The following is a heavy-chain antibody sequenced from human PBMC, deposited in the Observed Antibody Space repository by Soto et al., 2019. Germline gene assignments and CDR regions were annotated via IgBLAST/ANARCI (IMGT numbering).Heavy chain of an antibody. Sequence: GGSVRLSXAASGFTFSDYYMSWIRQAPGKGLEWVSYISSSSSYTNYANSVKGRFTISRDNAKNSLYLQMNSLRAEDTAVYYCARDGWELELHNRGNYYYGMDVWGQGTTVTVSS. J-gene: IGHJ6*02. CDR3: ARDGWELELHNRGNYYYGMDV. CDR2: ISSSSSYT. V-gene: IGHV3-11*06. D-gene: IGHD1-7*01. CDR1: GFTFSDYY.